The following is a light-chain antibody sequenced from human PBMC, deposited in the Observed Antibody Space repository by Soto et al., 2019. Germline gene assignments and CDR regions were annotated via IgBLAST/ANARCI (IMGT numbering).Light chain of an antibody. J-gene: IGKJ1*01. CDR1: QNVSSY. V-gene: IGKV3-11*01. CDR2: DAS. CDR3: QQRGNLWT. Sequence: EIGLTQSTATLSLSPGERGTLSCTASQNVSSYLAWYQKKPGQAPRLLIYDASNRATGIPARFSGSGSGTDFTLTIRSLEPDDFAVYYCQQRGNLWTFGQGTKV.